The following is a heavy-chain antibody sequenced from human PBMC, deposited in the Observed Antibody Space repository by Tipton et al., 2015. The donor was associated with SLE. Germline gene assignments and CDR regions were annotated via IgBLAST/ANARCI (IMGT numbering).Heavy chain of an antibody. J-gene: IGHJ4*02. Sequence: SLRLSCAASEFTFSTHWMNWVRQAPGKGLEWVSYISSSGTVIYYAASVKGRFTISRDNAKNSLVLQMNSLRAEDTAVYYCARGDYGDYERGFDYWGQGTLVTVSS. CDR1: EFTFSTHW. V-gene: IGHV3-48*03. CDR2: ISSSGTVI. D-gene: IGHD4-17*01. CDR3: ARGDYGDYERGFDY.